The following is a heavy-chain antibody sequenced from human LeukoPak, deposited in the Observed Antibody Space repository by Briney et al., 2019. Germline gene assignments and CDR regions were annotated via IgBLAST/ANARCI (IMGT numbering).Heavy chain of an antibody. CDR3: TTYNSGSFGY. V-gene: IGHV3-15*01. Sequence: PGRSLRLSCVASGFTFNNAWMSWVRQAPGKGLEWVGRIYMKTDGGTTDYPAPVKGRFTISRDDSKNTLYLQMDSLQTEDTAVYYCTTYNSGSFGYWGQGTLVTVSS. J-gene: IGHJ4*02. CDR2: IYMKTDGGTT. D-gene: IGHD3-10*01. CDR1: GFTFNNAW.